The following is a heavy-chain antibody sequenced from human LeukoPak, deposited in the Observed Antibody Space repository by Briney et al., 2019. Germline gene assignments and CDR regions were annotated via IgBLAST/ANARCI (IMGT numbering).Heavy chain of an antibody. D-gene: IGHD2-21*02. J-gene: IGHJ4*02. V-gene: IGHV3-23*01. CDR1: GFTFSTYA. CDR2: IKGSGGDP. CDR3: ARGGHDFNPFYW. Sequence: GGSLRLSCAASGFTFSTYAMGWVRQAPGKGLEWVSSIKGSGGDPFYADSVKGRFTISRDNSKNTLFLQLNSLRAEDSAVYYCARGGHDFNPFYWWGQGTLVTVSS.